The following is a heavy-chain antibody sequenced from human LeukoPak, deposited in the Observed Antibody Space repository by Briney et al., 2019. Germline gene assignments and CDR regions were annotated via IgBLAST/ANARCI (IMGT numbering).Heavy chain of an antibody. V-gene: IGHV3-23*01. CDR2: ISGSDGSS. D-gene: IGHD2-2*02. Sequence: GGSLRLSCAASGFTFSSYAMSWVRQAPGKGLEWVSSISGSDGSSYYADSVKGRFTISRDNSKNTLYLQMNSLRAEDTAVYYCAKVADCSSTSCYTLDYWGQGTLVTVSS. J-gene: IGHJ4*02. CDR1: GFTFSSYA. CDR3: AKVADCSSTSCYTLDY.